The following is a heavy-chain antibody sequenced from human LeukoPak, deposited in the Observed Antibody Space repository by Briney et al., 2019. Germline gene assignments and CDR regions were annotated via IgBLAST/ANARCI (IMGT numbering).Heavy chain of an antibody. J-gene: IGHJ4*02. CDR1: GGSISSSSYY. Sequence: SETLSLTCTVFGGSISSSSYYWGWIRQPPGKGLEWIGSIFYSGSSYSNPSLKSRVTMSVDTSKRQFSLKLSSVTAADTAVYYCARHRIAVAGTVDYWGQGTLVTVSS. D-gene: IGHD6-19*01. CDR2: IFYSGSS. V-gene: IGHV4-39*01. CDR3: ARHRIAVAGTVDY.